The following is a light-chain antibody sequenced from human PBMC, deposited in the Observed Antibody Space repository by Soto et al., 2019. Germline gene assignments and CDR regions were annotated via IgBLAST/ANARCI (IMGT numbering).Light chain of an antibody. CDR3: QQYSSSPRT. CDR1: QIISSGF. CDR2: GVS. Sequence: ENVLTQSPGTLSLSPGDRATLSCMSSQIISSGFLSWYQQKPGQAPRLLIYGVSNRATGIPDRFSGSGSGTAFTLTISRLEPEDFAVYFCQQYSSSPRTFGQGTKVDIK. J-gene: IGKJ1*01. V-gene: IGKV3-20*01.